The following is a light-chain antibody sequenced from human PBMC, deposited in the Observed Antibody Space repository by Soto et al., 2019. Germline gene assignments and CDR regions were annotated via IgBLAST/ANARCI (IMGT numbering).Light chain of an antibody. J-gene: IGLJ3*02. CDR2: EVR. CDR3: CSYTVSATLV. CDR1: TNDIGGYNY. V-gene: IGLV2-14*01. Sequence: QSVLTQPASVSGSPGQSITISCSGTTNDIGGYNYVSWYQHHPGKVPKVIIYEVRNRPSWVSNRFSGSKSGNTASLTISGLQAEDEADYYCCSYTVSATLVFGGGTQLTVL.